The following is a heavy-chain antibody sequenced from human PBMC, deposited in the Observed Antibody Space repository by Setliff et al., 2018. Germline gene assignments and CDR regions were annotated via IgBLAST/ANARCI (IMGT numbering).Heavy chain of an antibody. V-gene: IGHV1-69*13. Sequence: VASVKVSCKASGGTFSSYAISWVRQAPGQGLEWMGGIIPIFGTANYAQKFQGRVTITADESTSTAYMELSSLRSEDTAVYYCARDPGWFGELLGYFDYWGQGTLVTVSS. J-gene: IGHJ4*02. CDR1: GGTFSSYA. D-gene: IGHD3-10*01. CDR3: ARDPGWFGELLGYFDY. CDR2: IIPIFGTA.